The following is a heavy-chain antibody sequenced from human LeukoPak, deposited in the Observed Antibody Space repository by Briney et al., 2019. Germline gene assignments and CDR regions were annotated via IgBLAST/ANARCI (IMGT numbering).Heavy chain of an antibody. J-gene: IGHJ3*02. CDR2: ISYDGSNK. CDR3: ARGRMAVAGSLRAFDI. V-gene: IGHV3-30-3*01. D-gene: IGHD6-19*01. Sequence: PGGSLRLSCAASGFTFSSYAMHWVRQAPGKGLEWVAVISYDGSNKYYADSVKGRFTISRDNSKNTLYLQMNSLRAEDTAVYYCARGRMAVAGSLRAFDIWGQGTMVTVSS. CDR1: GFTFSSYA.